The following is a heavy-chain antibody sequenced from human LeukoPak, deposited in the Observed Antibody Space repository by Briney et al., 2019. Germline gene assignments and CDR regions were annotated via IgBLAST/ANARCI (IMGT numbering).Heavy chain of an antibody. J-gene: IGHJ3*02. D-gene: IGHD1-1*01. Sequence: GGSLRLSCAASGFTFSSYWMSWVRQASGKGLEWVANIKQDGSEKYYVDSVKGRFTISRDNAKNSLYLQMNSLRAEDTAVYYCARASWNDAFDIWGQGTMVTVSS. CDR1: GFTFSSYW. CDR3: ARASWNDAFDI. CDR2: IKQDGSEK. V-gene: IGHV3-7*01.